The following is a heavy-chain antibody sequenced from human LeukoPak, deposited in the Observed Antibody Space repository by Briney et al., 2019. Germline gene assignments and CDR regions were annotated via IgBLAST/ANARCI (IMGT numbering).Heavy chain of an antibody. V-gene: IGHV4-59*01. CDR1: GGSISGYY. CDR3: ASRQPTYDFWSGYYKRGPDYYYYMDV. J-gene: IGHJ6*03. Sequence: SETLSLTCTVSGGSISGYYWSWIRQPPGKGLEWIGYIYYSGSTKYNPSLKSRVTMSVDTSRNQFSLKLSSVTVADTAVYYCASRQPTYDFWSGYYKRGPDYYYYMDVWGKGTTVTVSS. CDR2: IYYSGST. D-gene: IGHD3-3*01.